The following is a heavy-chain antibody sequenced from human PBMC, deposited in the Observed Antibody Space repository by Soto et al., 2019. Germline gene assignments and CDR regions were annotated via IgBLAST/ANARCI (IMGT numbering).Heavy chain of an antibody. CDR3: ARRGCGSYYDY. V-gene: IGHV3-23*01. D-gene: IGHD1-26*01. Sequence: EVQLLESGGGLVQPGGSLRLSCAASGFTFSSYAMRWVRQARVKGLEWVSAISGSGGSTYYADSVKGRFTISRDNSKNTLYLQMNSLRAEDTAVYYCARRGCGSYYDYWGQGTLVTVSS. CDR2: ISGSGGST. CDR1: GFTFSSYA. J-gene: IGHJ4*02.